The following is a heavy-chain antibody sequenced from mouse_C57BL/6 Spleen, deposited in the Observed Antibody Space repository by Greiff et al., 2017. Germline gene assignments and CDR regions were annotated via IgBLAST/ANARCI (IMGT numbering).Heavy chain of an antibody. CDR3: ARNHYYGSSYAFDY. V-gene: IGHV1-81*01. Sequence: VMLVESGAELARPGASVKLSCKASGYTFTSYGISWVKQRTGQGLEWIGEIYPRSGNTYYNEKFKGKATLTADKSSSTAYMELRSLTSEDSAVYFCARNHYYGSSYAFDYWGQGTTLTGSS. D-gene: IGHD1-1*01. J-gene: IGHJ2*01. CDR2: IYPRSGNT. CDR1: GYTFTSYG.